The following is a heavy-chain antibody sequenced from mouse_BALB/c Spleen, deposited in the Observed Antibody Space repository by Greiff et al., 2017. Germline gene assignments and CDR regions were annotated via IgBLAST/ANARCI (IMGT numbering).Heavy chain of an antibody. V-gene: IGHV14-3*02. CDR1: GFNIKDTY. D-gene: IGHD1-2*01. CDR3: ARGYYGFAY. J-gene: IGHJ3*01. CDR2: IDPANGNT. Sequence: VQLQQSGAELVKPGASVKLSCTASGFNIKDTYMHWVKQRPEQGLEWIGRIDPANGNTIYDPKFQGKASITADTSSNTAYLQLSSLTSEDTAVYYCARGYYGFAYWGQGTLVTVSA.